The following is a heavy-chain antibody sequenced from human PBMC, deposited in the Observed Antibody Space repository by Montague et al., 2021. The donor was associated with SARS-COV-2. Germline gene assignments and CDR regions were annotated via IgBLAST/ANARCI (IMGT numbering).Heavy chain of an antibody. Sequence: CAISGDSVSSYSVAWNWIRQSPSGGLEWLGRTYYRSKWYTDYAPSVKTRITITPDTSNNQFSLHLNSVTPGDTAVYYCAREGTVPGPRGIYFDDWGQGTLVTVSS. CDR3: AREGTVPGPRGIYFDD. D-gene: IGHD1-1*01. V-gene: IGHV6-1*01. CDR1: GDSVSSYSVA. CDR2: TYYRSKWYT. J-gene: IGHJ4*02.